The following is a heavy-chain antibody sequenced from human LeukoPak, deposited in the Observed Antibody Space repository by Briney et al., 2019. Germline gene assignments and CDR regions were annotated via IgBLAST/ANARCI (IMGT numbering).Heavy chain of an antibody. V-gene: IGHV3-23*01. CDR2: IYGSGVSI. Sequence: GGSLRLSCVASGFTFEKYVMNWVRQAPGKGLEWLATIYGSGVSISYADSVKGRFTISRDNSNNTLYLQMNSLRVEDTALYFCAKDLGWELPAEAYWGQGILVTVSS. CDR3: AKDLGWELPAEAY. J-gene: IGHJ4*02. CDR1: GFTFEKYV. D-gene: IGHD1-26*01.